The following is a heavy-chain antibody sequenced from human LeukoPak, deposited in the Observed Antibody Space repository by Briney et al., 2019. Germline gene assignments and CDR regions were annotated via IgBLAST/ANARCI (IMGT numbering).Heavy chain of an antibody. CDR3: VHYDSSGYYYGRLRY. J-gene: IGHJ4*02. D-gene: IGHD3-22*01. V-gene: IGHV3-53*01. CDR1: GFSISGHY. Sequence: GGSLRLSCAASGFSISGHYMSWVRQAPGKGLQWVSILFTDGTTYYADSVRGRFAISRDNSKNTLYLQMNSLRAEDTAVFFCVHYDSSGYYYGRLRYWGQGTPVTVSS. CDR2: LFTDGTT.